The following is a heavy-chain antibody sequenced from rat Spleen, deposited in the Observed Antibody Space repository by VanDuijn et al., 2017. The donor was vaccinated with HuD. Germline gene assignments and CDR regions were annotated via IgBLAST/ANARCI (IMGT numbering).Heavy chain of an antibody. Sequence: EVQLVESGGGLVQPGGSLKLSCVASGFTFNNYWMTWIRQAPKKGLDWVATISSGGSTYYRDSVKGRFTISRDVAKSTLYLQMDSLRSDDTATYYCATEELGRGYFDYWGQGVMVTVSS. CDR3: ATEELGRGYFDY. CDR2: ISSGGST. V-gene: IGHV5-31*01. D-gene: IGHD4-3*01. CDR1: GFTFNNYW. J-gene: IGHJ2*01.